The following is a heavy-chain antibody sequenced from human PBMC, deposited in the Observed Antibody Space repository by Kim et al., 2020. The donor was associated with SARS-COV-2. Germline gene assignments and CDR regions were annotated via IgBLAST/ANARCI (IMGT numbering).Heavy chain of an antibody. J-gene: IGHJ6*02. Sequence: SVKVSCKASGGTFSSYAISWVRQAPGQGLEWMGGIIPIFGTENYAQKFQGRVTITADESTSTAYMELSSLRSEDTAVYYCARGGCSGGSCYSYYYYGMDVWGQGTTVTVSS. V-gene: IGHV1-69*13. D-gene: IGHD2-15*01. CDR2: IIPIFGTE. CDR1: GGTFSSYA. CDR3: ARGGCSGGSCYSYYYYGMDV.